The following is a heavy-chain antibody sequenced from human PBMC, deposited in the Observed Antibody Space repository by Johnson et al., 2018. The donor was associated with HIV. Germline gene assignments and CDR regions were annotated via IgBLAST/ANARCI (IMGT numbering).Heavy chain of an antibody. J-gene: IGHJ3*02. V-gene: IGHV3-30*04. CDR2: ISYDGSNK. CDR1: GFTFDDYA. CDR3: AKDRSENAFDI. Sequence: QVQLVESGGGVVQPGRSLRLSCAASGFTFDDYAIHWVRQAPGKGLEWVAVISYDGSNKYYADSVKGRFTISRDNSKNTLYLQMHSLRAEDTAVYYCAKDRSENAFDIWGQGTMVTVSS.